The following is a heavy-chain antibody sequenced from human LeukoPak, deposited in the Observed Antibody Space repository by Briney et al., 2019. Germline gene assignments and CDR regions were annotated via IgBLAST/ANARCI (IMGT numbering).Heavy chain of an antibody. V-gene: IGHV3-53*01. CDR1: GFTFSSYA. CDR3: ARATVTKQGIFDY. D-gene: IGHD4-17*01. J-gene: IGHJ4*02. CDR2: IYSGGST. Sequence: GGSLRLSCAASGFTFSSYAMSWVRQAPGKGLEWVSVIYSGGSTYYADSVKGRFTISRDNSKNTLYLQMNSLRAEDTAVYYCARATVTKQGIFDYWGQGTLVTVSS.